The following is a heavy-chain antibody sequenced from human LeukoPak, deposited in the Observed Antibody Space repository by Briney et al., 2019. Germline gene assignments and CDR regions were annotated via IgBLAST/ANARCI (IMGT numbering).Heavy chain of an antibody. CDR1: GDSISSNDYY. Sequence: SETLSLTCTVSGDSISSNDYYWGWIRQPPGKGLEWIGRIYYGGSTYYNPSLKSRVIISVDTSMNQFSLKLSFVTTADTAVYYCARALGYCSGGSCMRGYNWFDPWGQGTLVTVPS. J-gene: IGHJ5*02. CDR3: ARALGYCSGGSCMRGYNWFDP. D-gene: IGHD2-15*01. CDR2: IYYGGST. V-gene: IGHV4-39*01.